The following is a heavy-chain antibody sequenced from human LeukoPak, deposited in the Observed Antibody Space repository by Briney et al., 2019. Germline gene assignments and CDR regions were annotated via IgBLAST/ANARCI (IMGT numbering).Heavy chain of an antibody. Sequence: SETLSPTCAVYGGSFSGHYWTWIRQPPGKGLEWIGEINHSGSTNYNPSLKSRVTISVDTSNNHFSLKVSSVPAADTAVYYCARVKDPGGYYYYYYMDIWGKGNTVTVSS. CDR1: GGSFSGHY. CDR3: ARVKDPGGYYYYYYMDI. CDR2: INHSGST. D-gene: IGHD3-16*01. J-gene: IGHJ6*03. V-gene: IGHV4-34*01.